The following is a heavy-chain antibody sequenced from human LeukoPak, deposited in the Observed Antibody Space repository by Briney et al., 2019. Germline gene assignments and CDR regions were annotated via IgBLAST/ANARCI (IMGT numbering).Heavy chain of an antibody. CDR1: GGSIRSYY. CDR2: IYNSGST. CDR3: ARSAIDAFDI. J-gene: IGHJ3*02. Sequence: SETLSLTCTVSGGSIRSYYWSWIRQPPGKGLECIGYIYNSGSTNYNPPLKSRVSISVDTSKNQFSLKLSSVTAADTAVYYCARSAIDAFDIWGQGTMVTVSS. D-gene: IGHD6-25*01. V-gene: IGHV4-59*08.